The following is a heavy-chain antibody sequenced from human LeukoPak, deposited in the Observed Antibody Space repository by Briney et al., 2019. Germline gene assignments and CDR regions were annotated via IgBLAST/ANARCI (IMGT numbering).Heavy chain of an antibody. CDR3: ARYHYDSSGYPYYFDY. Sequence: GGSLRLSCVASGFTFSSYAMSWVRQAPGKGLEWVSGMSGRDNSTDYADSVKGRFTISRDNSKNTLYLQMNSLRAEDTAVYYCARYHYDSSGYPYYFDYWGQGTLVTVSS. V-gene: IGHV3-23*01. J-gene: IGHJ4*02. CDR1: GFTFSSYA. CDR2: MSGRDNST. D-gene: IGHD3-22*01.